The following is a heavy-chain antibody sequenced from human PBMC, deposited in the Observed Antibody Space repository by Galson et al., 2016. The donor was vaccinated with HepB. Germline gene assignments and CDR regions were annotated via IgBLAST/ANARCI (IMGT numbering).Heavy chain of an antibody. V-gene: IGHV3-33*01. CDR2: RWYDGSKK. Sequence: SLRLSCAASGFTFNNHGMHWVRQAPGKGLEWVAIRWYDGSKKYYADSVKGRFTISRDNSENTLYMHMNSLRAEDTAVYYCARDVDSGDGYTPPLDNWGQGTLVTVSS. CDR1: GFTFNNHG. CDR3: ARDVDSGDGYTPPLDN. J-gene: IGHJ4*02. D-gene: IGHD5-24*01.